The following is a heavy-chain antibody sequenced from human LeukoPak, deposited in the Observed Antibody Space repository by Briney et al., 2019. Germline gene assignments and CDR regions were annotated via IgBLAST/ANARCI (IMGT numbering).Heavy chain of an antibody. J-gene: IGHJ6*03. CDR2: ISAYNGNT. CDR1: GYTFTSYG. D-gene: IGHD3-3*01. V-gene: IGHV1-18*01. Sequence: ASVKVSCKASGYTFTSYGISWVRQAPGQGLEWMGWISAYNGNTNYAQKLQGRVTMTTDTSTSTAYMELRSLRSDDTAVYYCARGYDFWSGTYYYYMDVWGKGTTVTVSS. CDR3: ARGYDFWSGTYYYYMDV.